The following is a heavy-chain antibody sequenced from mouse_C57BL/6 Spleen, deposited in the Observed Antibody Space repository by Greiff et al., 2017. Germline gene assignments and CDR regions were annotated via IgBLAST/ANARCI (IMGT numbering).Heavy chain of an antibody. CDR2: IYPGDGDT. J-gene: IGHJ2*01. CDR3: ARAKGGYGFDY. D-gene: IGHD2-2*01. CDR1: GYAFSSSW. Sequence: VQLQQSGPELVKPGASVKISCKASGYAFSSSWMNWVKQRPGQGLEWIGRIYPGDGDTNYNGKFKGKATLTADKSSSTAYMQLSSLTSEDSAVXFCARAKGGYGFDYWGQGTTLTVSS. V-gene: IGHV1-82*01.